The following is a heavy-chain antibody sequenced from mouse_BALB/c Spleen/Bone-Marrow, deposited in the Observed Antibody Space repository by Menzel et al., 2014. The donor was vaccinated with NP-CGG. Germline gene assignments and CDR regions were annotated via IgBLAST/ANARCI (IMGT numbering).Heavy chain of an antibody. V-gene: IGHV1-37*01. CDR3: GRSKYGNYDAMDY. D-gene: IGHD2-10*02. CDR1: GYSFTGYF. J-gene: IGHJ4*01. Sequence: EVKLVESGPGLVKPGASVKISCKASGYSFTGYFMNWVKQSHGKSLEWIGRINPYNGDTFYNQKFKGKATLTVDKSSSTAHMELLSLTSEDSAVYYCGRSKYGNYDAMDYWGQGTSVTVSS. CDR2: INPYNGDT.